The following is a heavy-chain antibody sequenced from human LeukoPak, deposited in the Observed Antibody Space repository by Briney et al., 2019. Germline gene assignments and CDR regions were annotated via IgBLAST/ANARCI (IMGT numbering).Heavy chain of an antibody. CDR3: AREPPYCSSTSCYYTFDC. Sequence: PGGSLRLSCAASGFTFSSYSMNWVRQAPGKGLEWGSSISSSRSYIYYADSVKGRFTISRDNAKNSLYLQINSLRAEDTAVYYCAREPPYCSSTSCYYTFDCWGQGTLVTVSS. D-gene: IGHD2-2*01. CDR2: ISSSRSYI. J-gene: IGHJ4*02. V-gene: IGHV3-21*01. CDR1: GFTFSSYS.